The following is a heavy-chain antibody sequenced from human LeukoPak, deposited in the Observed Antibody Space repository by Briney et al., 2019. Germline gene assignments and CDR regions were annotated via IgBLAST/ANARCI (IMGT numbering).Heavy chain of an antibody. Sequence: SETLSLTCTVSGGSISSYYWSWIRQPPGKGLEWIGYIYDSGSTNYNPSLKSRVTMSVDTSKKQISLKLSSVTAADTAVYYCARAWDSSGYRGAFHIWGQGTMVTVSS. V-gene: IGHV4-59*01. J-gene: IGHJ3*02. CDR1: GGSISSYY. CDR2: IYDSGST. CDR3: ARAWDSSGYRGAFHI. D-gene: IGHD3-22*01.